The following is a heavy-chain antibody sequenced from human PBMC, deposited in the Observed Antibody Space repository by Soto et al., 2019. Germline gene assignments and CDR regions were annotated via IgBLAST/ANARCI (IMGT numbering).Heavy chain of an antibody. D-gene: IGHD2-15*01. CDR3: ARGPGSIGWFDP. CDR1: GYTFTDYY. J-gene: IGHJ5*02. Sequence: ASVKVSCKASGYTFTDYYMHWVRQAPGQGLEWMGRINPNSGGTNYAQKFQGRVTVTRDTSIRTVYMELSRLTSDDTAIYYCARGPGSIGWFDPWGQGTLVTVSS. V-gene: IGHV1-2*02. CDR2: INPNSGGT.